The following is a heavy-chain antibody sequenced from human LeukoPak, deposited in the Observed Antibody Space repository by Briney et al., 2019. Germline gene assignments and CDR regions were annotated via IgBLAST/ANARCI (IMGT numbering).Heavy chain of an antibody. CDR1: GYTFTGYY. V-gene: IGHV1-2*02. J-gene: IGHJ4*02. Sequence: ASVKVSCKASGYTFTGYYMHWVRQAPGQGLEWMGWINPNSGGTNYAQKFQGGVTMTRDTSISTAYMELSRLRSDDTAVYYCARGIQLWLPPYGYWGQGTLVTVSS. D-gene: IGHD5-18*01. CDR3: ARGIQLWLPPYGY. CDR2: INPNSGGT.